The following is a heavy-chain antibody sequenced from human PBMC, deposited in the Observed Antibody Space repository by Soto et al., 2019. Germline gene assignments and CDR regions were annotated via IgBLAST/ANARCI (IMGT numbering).Heavy chain of an antibody. V-gene: IGHV3-23*01. Sequence: PGGSLRLSCAASGFTFSSYAMSWVRQAPGKGLEWVSAISGDGGSIYYADSMKGRFTISRDNSKNTLFLQMNSLRAEDTAVYYCAKDQVATVNDAFDIWGQGTMVTVSS. CDR3: AKDQVATVNDAFDI. CDR1: GFTFSSYA. D-gene: IGHD5-12*01. CDR2: ISGDGGSI. J-gene: IGHJ3*02.